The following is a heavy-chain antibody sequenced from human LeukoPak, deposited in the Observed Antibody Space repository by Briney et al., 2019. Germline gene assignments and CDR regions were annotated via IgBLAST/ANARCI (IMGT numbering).Heavy chain of an antibody. J-gene: IGHJ4*02. V-gene: IGHV4-59*11. CDR1: GGSISSHY. CDR2: IYYSGST. CDR3: ARSTYYDSRPSPFDY. D-gene: IGHD3-22*01. Sequence: PSETLSLTCAVSGGSISSHYWSWIWQPPGKGLEWIGYIYYSGSTNYNPSLKSRVTISVDTSKKQFSLKLSSVTTADTAVYYCARSTYYDSRPSPFDYWGQGTLVTVSS.